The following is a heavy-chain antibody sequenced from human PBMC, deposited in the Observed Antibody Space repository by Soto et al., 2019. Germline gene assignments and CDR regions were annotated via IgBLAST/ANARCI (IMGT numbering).Heavy chain of an antibody. CDR1: GGSISSGGYY. Sequence: QVQLQESGPGLVKPSQTLSLTCTVSGGSISSGGYYWSWMRQHPGKGLEWIGYIDYSGSTYYNPSLKSRVTISVDTSKNQFSLKLSSVTAADTAVYYCARRIVATIYYFDYWGQGTLVTVSS. J-gene: IGHJ4*02. D-gene: IGHD5-12*01. CDR2: IDYSGST. V-gene: IGHV4-31*03. CDR3: ARRIVATIYYFDY.